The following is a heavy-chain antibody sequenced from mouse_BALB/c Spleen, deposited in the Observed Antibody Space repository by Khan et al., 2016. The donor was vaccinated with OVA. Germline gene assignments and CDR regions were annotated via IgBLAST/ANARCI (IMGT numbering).Heavy chain of an antibody. Sequence: VELVESGPGLVQPSQSLSITCTVSGFSLNNYSVHWVRQSPGKGLEWLGVIWSAGSTDYNAAFISRMTISKDNSRNQIFFRMNSLQPNDPAIYYCARRGYDYGRGALFAYWGQGTLVTVSA. CDR3: ARRGYDYGRGALFAY. D-gene: IGHD2-4*01. CDR1: GFSLNNYS. CDR2: IWSAGST. V-gene: IGHV2-2*02. J-gene: IGHJ3*01.